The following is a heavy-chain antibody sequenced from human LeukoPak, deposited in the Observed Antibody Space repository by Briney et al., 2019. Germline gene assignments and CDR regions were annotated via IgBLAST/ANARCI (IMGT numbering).Heavy chain of an antibody. D-gene: IGHD6-13*01. CDR3: ARVEAAAGINY. CDR2: INHSGST. J-gene: IGHJ4*02. Sequence: SETLSLTCAVYGGSFSGYYWSWIRQPPGKGLEWIGEINHSGSTNYNPSLKSRVTISVDTSKNQFSLKLSSVTAADTAVYYCARVEAAAGINYWGQGTLVTVSS. V-gene: IGHV4-34*01. CDR1: GGSFSGYY.